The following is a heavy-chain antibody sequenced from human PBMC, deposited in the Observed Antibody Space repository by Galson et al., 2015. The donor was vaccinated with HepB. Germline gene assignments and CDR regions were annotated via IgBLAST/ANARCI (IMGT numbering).Heavy chain of an antibody. Sequence: SETLSLTCTVSGGSFSSYYWSWVRQPPGKGLEWIGYIYHSGSANYNPSLKSRVTISIDTSNNQFSLRVTSVTAADTAVYYCSRIGFTNQFDYWGQGALVPVSS. D-gene: IGHD2-8*01. V-gene: IGHV4-59*01. J-gene: IGHJ4*02. CDR2: IYHSGSA. CDR3: SRIGFTNQFDY. CDR1: GGSFSSYY.